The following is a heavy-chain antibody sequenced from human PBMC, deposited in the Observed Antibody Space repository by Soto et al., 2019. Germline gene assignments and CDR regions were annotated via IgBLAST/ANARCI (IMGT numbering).Heavy chain of an antibody. V-gene: IGHV1-2*02. J-gene: IGHJ6*02. CDR1: GYTFTGYY. D-gene: IGHD2-2*02. CDR3: AGVPAAIPYYYGMDV. Sequence: ASVKVSCKASGYTFTGYYMHWVRQAPGQGLEWMGWINPNSGGTNYAQKFQGRVTMTRDTSISTAYMELSRLRSDDTAVYYCAGVPAAIPYYYGMDVWGQGTTVTVSS. CDR2: INPNSGGT.